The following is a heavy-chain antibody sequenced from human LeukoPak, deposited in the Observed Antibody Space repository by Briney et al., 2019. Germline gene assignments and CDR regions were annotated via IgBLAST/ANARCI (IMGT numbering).Heavy chain of an antibody. CDR1: GGSISSYY. CDR3: AGAPHTYYDFWSGSEFDY. Sequence: SETLSLTCTVSGGSISSYYWSWIRQPPGKGLEWSGYIYYSGSTNYNPSLKSRVTISVDTSKNQFSLKLSSVTAADTAVYYCAGAPHTYYDFWSGSEFDYWGQGTLVTVSS. J-gene: IGHJ4*02. D-gene: IGHD3-3*01. V-gene: IGHV4-59*01. CDR2: IYYSGST.